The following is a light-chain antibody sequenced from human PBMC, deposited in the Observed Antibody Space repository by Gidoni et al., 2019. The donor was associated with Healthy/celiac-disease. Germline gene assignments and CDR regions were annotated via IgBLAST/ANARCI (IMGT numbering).Light chain of an antibody. J-gene: IGLJ2*01. CDR2: RDS. V-gene: IGLV3-9*01. CDR1: NIESKK. Sequence: SYELTHPLSVSLSLGQTASITCGGKNIESKKWHWYQQKQGQDPVLVIYRDSNRPSGIPERFSGSNSGNTATLTISRAQAGDEADYYCQVWDSSTAVFGGGTKLTVL. CDR3: QVWDSSTAV.